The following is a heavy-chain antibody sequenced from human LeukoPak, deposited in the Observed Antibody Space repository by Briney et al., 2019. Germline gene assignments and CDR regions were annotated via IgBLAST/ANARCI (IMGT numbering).Heavy chain of an antibody. CDR3: AREKGYSGSWYDDY. CDR1: GFTFSSYW. J-gene: IGHJ4*02. Sequence: GGSLRLSCAASGFTFSSYWMSWVRQAPGKGLEWVAHIKQDGSEKYYVDSVKGRFTISRDNAKNSLYLQMNSLRAEDTAVYYCAREKGYSGSWYDDYWGQGTLVTVSS. CDR2: IKQDGSEK. V-gene: IGHV3-7*03. D-gene: IGHD6-13*01.